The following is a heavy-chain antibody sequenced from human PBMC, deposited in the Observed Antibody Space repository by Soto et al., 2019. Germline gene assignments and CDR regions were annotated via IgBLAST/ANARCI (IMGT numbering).Heavy chain of an antibody. D-gene: IGHD6-19*01. CDR3: AKPSFSSGWSPYYYYYGMDV. CDR1: GFTFSSYG. CDR2: ISYDGSNK. V-gene: IGHV3-30*18. Sequence: PGGSLRLSCAASGFTFSSYGMHWVRQAPGKGLEWVAVISYDGSNKYYADSVKGRFTISRDNSKNTLYLQMNSLRAEDTAVYYCAKPSFSSGWSPYYYYYGMDVWGQGTTVTVSS. J-gene: IGHJ6*02.